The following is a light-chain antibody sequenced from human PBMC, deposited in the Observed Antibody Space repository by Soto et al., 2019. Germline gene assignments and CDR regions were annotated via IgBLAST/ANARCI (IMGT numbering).Light chain of an antibody. J-gene: IGLJ1*01. CDR1: RSYRWASKY. CDR3: CSFTSSNTHV. V-gene: IGLV2-14*01. Sequence: SVRSKAGSRTESPRQSEIRTGTGTRSYRWASKYESKYPQHPSKTPKRLIYEXTYRPSGVSGRFSGSKSGNTASLTVSGLQAEDEADYYCCSFTSSNTHVFGTGTKVTVL. CDR2: EXT.